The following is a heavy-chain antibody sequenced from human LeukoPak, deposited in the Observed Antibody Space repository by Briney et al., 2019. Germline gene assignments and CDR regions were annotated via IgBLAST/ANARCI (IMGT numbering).Heavy chain of an antibody. J-gene: IGHJ4*02. CDR3: AGNRNHYEYVWGSSSKHGIDY. V-gene: IGHV4-34*01. Sequence: PSETLSLTCAVYGGSFSGYYWSWIRQPPGKGLEWIGEINHSGSTNYNPSLKSRVTISVDTSKNQFSLKLSSVTAADTAVYYCAGNRNHYEYVWGSSSKHGIDYWGQGTLVTVSS. CDR2: INHSGST. D-gene: IGHD3-16*01. CDR1: GGSFSGYY.